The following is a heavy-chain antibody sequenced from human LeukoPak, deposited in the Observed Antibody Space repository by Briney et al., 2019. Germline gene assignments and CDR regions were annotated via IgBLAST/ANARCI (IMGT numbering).Heavy chain of an antibody. CDR1: GGSFGGYY. D-gene: IGHD3-16*02. CDR2: INHSGST. J-gene: IGHJ2*01. CDR3: ARGQDYDYVCGSYRWYFDL. V-gene: IGHV4-34*01. Sequence: PSETLSLTCAVYGGSFGGYYWSWIRQPPGKGLEWIGEINHSGSTNYKPSLKSRVTISVDTSKNQFSLKLSSVTAADTAVYYCARGQDYDYVCGSYRWYFDLWGRGTPVTVSS.